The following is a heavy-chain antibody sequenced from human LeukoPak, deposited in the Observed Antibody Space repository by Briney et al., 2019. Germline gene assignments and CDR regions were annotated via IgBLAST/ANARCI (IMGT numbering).Heavy chain of an antibody. D-gene: IGHD3-22*01. V-gene: IGHV3-7*04. CDR2: IKQDGSEK. J-gene: IGHJ4*02. CDR1: GFTFSSYW. CDR3: ARGYYYDSSGYYVY. Sequence: GGSLRLSCAASGFTFSSYWMSWVRQAPGKGLEWVANIKQDGSEKYYVDSVKGRFTISRDNGKNSLYLQMDSLRAEDPAVYDCARGYYYDSSGYYVYWGQGTLVTVSS.